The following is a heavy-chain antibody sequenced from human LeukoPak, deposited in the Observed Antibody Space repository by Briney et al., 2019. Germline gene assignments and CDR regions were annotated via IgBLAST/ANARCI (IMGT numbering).Heavy chain of an antibody. V-gene: IGHV3-30*04. Sequence: GRSLRLSCAASGVTFSSYAMHWVRQAPGKGLEWVAVISYDGSNKYYADSVKGRFTISRDNSKNTLYLQMNSLRAEDTAVYYCASTTGRDFDYWGQGTLVTVSS. D-gene: IGHD4-17*01. CDR1: GVTFSSYA. CDR2: ISYDGSNK. CDR3: ASTTGRDFDY. J-gene: IGHJ4*02.